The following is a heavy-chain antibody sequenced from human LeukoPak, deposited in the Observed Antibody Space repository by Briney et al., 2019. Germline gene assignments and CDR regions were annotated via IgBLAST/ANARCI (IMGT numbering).Heavy chain of an antibody. CDR2: MNPNSGNT. CDR3: AIHTSRGGSGSSYFDS. Sequence: WASVKVSCKASGYTFSSYDINWVRQAAGQGPEWMGWMNPNSGNTAYAQNFQGRVIMTRNTSISTAYMELSSLRFEDTAVFYCAIHTSRGGSGSSYFDSWGQGTLVTVSS. CDR1: GYTFSSYD. V-gene: IGHV1-8*01. D-gene: IGHD3-10*01. J-gene: IGHJ4*02.